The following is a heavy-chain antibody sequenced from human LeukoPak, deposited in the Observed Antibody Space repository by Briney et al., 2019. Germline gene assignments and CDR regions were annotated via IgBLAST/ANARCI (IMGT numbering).Heavy chain of an antibody. CDR2: IYYSGST. J-gene: IGHJ4*02. V-gene: IGHV4-61*01. CDR1: GGSVSSGSYY. CDR3: ARAGEYSYGYDY. D-gene: IGHD5-18*01. Sequence: EPSETLSLTCTVSGGSVSSGSYYWSWIRQPPGKGLEWIGYIYYSGSTNYNPSLKSRVTISVDTSKNQFSLKLSSVTAADTAVYYCARAGEYSYGYDYWGQGTLVTVSS.